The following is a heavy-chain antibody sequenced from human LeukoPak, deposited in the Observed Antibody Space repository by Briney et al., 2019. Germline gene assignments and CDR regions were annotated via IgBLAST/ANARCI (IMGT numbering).Heavy chain of an antibody. CDR1: GFTFSTYS. Sequence: GGSLRLSCAASGFTFSTYSMNWVRQAPGKGLEWVSSISSSSGYTYYADSVKGRFTISRDNAKNSLYLQMNSLRAEDTAVYYCARDSLSAMAAYWGQGTLVTVSS. CDR2: ISSSSGYT. D-gene: IGHD5-18*01. CDR3: ARDSLSAMAAY. V-gene: IGHV3-21*01. J-gene: IGHJ4*02.